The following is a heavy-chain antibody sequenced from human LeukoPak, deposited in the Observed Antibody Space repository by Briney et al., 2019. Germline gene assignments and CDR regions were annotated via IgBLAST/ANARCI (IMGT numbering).Heavy chain of an antibody. V-gene: IGHV3-23*01. Sequence: PGGSLRLSCAASGFTFSSYAMSWVRQAPGKWLEWVLAISGNSDSTYYADSVKGRFTISRDNSKNTLYLQMNSLRAEDTAVYYCAKDRGIQLCLHYWGQGTLVTVSS. D-gene: IGHD5-18*01. CDR3: AKDRGIQLCLHY. CDR2: ISGNSDST. J-gene: IGHJ4*02. CDR1: GFTFSSYA.